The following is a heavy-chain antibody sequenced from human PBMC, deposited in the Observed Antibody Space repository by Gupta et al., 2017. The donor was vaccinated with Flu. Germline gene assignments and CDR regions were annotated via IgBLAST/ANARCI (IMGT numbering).Heavy chain of an antibody. CDR3: IRSSGYPDY. D-gene: IGHD3-3*01. CDR1: GFILNNYW. CDR2: IKDDGDT. Sequence: EVQLVESGGGLVQPGGSLRLSCAVSGFILNNYWMHWVREAPGKGLVWVSRIKDDGDTVYADSVKGRFTISRDSAQNTLYLQMNSLRAEDSGVYYCIRSSGYPDYWGQGTLVTVSA. V-gene: IGHV3-74*01. J-gene: IGHJ4*02.